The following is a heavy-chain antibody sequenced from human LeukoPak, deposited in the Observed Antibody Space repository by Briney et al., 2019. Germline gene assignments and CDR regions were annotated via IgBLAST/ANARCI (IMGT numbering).Heavy chain of an antibody. V-gene: IGHV4-39*02. D-gene: IGHD3-3*01. CDR2: ISSSGNT. Sequence: SETLSLTCTVSGGTTSSGNYYWGWIRQPPGKGLEWIGGISSSGNTYYNPSLKSRITISIDTSKNHFSLKLSSVTAADTAVYYCARLGAGPTYYDFWSGYSSFYFDYWGQGTLVTVSS. J-gene: IGHJ4*02. CDR1: GGTTSSGNYY. CDR3: ARLGAGPTYYDFWSGYSSFYFDY.